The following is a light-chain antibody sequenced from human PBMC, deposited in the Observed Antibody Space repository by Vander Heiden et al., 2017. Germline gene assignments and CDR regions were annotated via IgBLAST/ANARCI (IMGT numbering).Light chain of an antibody. CDR1: QSISSY. J-gene: IGKJ4*01. CDR2: AAS. CDR3: QQSYSTPHT. Sequence: IQITQSPSSLSASVGDRVTITCRASQSISSYLNWYQQKPGKAPKLVIYAASSMQSGVPSRFSGSGSGTDFTLTISSLQPEDFATYYCQQSYSTPHTFGGGTKVEIK. V-gene: IGKV1-39*01.